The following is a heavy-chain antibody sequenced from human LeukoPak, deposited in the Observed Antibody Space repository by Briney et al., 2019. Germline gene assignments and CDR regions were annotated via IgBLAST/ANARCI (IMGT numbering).Heavy chain of an antibody. J-gene: IGHJ4*02. CDR3: ARGKGAYYDFWSGYYTKKYFDY. CDR1: GYTFTSYD. CDR2: MNPNSGNT. V-gene: IGHV1-8*01. Sequence: ASVKVSCKASGYTFTSYDINWVRQATGQGLEWMGWMNPNSGNTGYAQKFQGRVTVTRNTSISTAYMELSSLRSEDTAVYYCARGKGAYYDFWSGYYTKKYFDYWGQGTLVTVSS. D-gene: IGHD3-3*01.